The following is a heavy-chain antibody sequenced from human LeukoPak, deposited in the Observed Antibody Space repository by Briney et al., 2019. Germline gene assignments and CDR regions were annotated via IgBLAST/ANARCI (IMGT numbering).Heavy chain of an antibody. Sequence: SESLSLTCAVSGYSISSGYYWGWIRQLPRKGLEWIGTIYHSGTSYYNPSLKSRVTISVDTSQNQFSLKLTSVTAADTAVYYCARVPSNYYYYDYMDVWGKGTTVTVSS. CDR1: GYSISSGYY. D-gene: IGHD2-2*01. CDR2: IYHSGTS. CDR3: ARVPSNYYYYDYMDV. V-gene: IGHV4-38-2*01. J-gene: IGHJ6*03.